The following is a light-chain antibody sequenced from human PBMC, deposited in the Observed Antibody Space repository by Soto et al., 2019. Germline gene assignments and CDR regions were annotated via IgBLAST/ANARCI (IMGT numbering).Light chain of an antibody. J-gene: IGKJ1*01. Sequence: DIQMTQSPSPLCESVGDRFTMPCRPSQGIRNDLGWYQQKPGKAPKFLIYKVSSLQSGVPSRFSGSGSGTEFTLTISSLQLDDFATYYCQKYNRYPWKCGQGTKGAIK. CDR3: QKYNRYPWK. CDR1: QGIRND. V-gene: IGKV1-17*01. CDR2: KVS.